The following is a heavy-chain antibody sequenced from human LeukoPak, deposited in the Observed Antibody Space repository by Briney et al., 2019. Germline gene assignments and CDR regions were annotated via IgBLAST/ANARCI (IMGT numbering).Heavy chain of an antibody. CDR3: ARDSVDTAMRGVNDAFDI. D-gene: IGHD5-18*01. V-gene: IGHV4-34*01. Sequence: KSSETLSLTCAVYGGSFSGYYWSWIRQPPGKGLEWIGEINHSGSTNYNPSLKSRVTISVDTSKNQFSLKLSSVTAADTAVYYCARDSVDTAMRGVNDAFDIWGQGTMVTVSS. J-gene: IGHJ3*02. CDR2: INHSGST. CDR1: GGSFSGYY.